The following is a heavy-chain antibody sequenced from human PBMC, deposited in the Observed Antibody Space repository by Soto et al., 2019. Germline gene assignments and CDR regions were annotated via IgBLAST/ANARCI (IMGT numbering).Heavy chain of an antibody. D-gene: IGHD5-12*01. CDR1: GGTFSSYT. V-gene: IGHV1-69*08. J-gene: IGHJ3*02. CDR3: AREHSGYDLKAFDI. CDR2: IIPNLGIA. Sequence: QVQLVQSGAEVKKPGSSVKVSCKASGGTFSSYTISWVRQAPGQGLEWMGRIIPNLGIANYAQKFQGRVTITADKSTSRAYMELRRLRSEDTAVYYCAREHSGYDLKAFDIWGQGTMVTVSS.